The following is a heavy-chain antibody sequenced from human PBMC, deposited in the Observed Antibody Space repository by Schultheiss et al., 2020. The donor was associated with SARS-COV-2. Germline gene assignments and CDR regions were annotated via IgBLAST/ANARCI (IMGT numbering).Heavy chain of an antibody. CDR1: GFTFSNAW. V-gene: IGHV3-15*01. CDR3: ARGPEQWLDYFDY. D-gene: IGHD6-19*01. CDR2: IKSKTDGGTT. Sequence: GESLKISCAASGFTFSNAWMSWVRQAPGKGLEWVGRIKSKTDGGTTDYAAPVKGRFTISRDDSKNTLYLQMNSLRAEDTAVYYCARGPEQWLDYFDYWGQGTLVTVSS. J-gene: IGHJ4*02.